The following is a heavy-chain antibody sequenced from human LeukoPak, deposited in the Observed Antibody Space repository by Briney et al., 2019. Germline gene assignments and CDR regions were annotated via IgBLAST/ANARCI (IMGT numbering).Heavy chain of an antibody. Sequence: SETLTLTCTVSGGSISSGDYYWSWIRQPPGQGLEWIAGIFLGEATYYKPSLKNRLSISVDTFKNQLSLVLSSVTAADTAVYYCASNWSDFDYWGRGTLVTVSS. J-gene: IGHJ4*02. CDR3: ASNWSDFDY. V-gene: IGHV4-39*07. CDR2: IFLGEAT. D-gene: IGHD1-1*01. CDR1: GGSISSGDYY.